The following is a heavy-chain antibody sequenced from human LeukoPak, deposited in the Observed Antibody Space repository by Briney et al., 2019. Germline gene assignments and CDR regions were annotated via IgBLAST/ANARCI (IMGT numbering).Heavy chain of an antibody. J-gene: IGHJ6*03. CDR1: GYTFTSYD. V-gene: IGHV1-8*01. CDR2: MNPNSGNT. CDR3: ARGLRTTVIYYYYYYYMDV. D-gene: IGHD4-17*01. Sequence: ASVKVSCKASGYTFTSYDINWVRQATGQGLEWMGWMNPNSGNTSYAQKFQGRVTMTRNTSISTAYMELSSLRSEDTAVYYCARGLRTTVIYYYYYYYMDVWGKGTTVTVSS.